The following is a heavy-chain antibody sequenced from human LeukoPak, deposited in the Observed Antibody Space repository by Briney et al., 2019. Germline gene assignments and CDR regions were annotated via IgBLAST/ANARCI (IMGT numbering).Heavy chain of an antibody. J-gene: IGHJ4*02. CDR2: ISSTGSDI. CDR3: ARDLPTGTYRAYFDN. V-gene: IGHV3-48*03. Sequence: GGSLRLSCAGSGFIFSNYEMNWVRQAPGKGLEWVSYISSTGSDIYYADSVRGRFTISRDNAENSLYLQMNSLRAEDTAVYYCARDLPTGTYRAYFDNWGQGTLVTVSS. D-gene: IGHD1-26*01. CDR1: GFIFSNYE.